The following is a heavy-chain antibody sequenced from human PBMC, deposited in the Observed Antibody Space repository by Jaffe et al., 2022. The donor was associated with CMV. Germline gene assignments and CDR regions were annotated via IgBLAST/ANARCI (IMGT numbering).Heavy chain of an antibody. V-gene: IGHV4-39*01. CDR2: IYYSGST. Sequence: QLQLQESGPGLVKPSETLSLTCTVSGGSISSSSYYWGWIRQPPGKGLEWIGSIYYSGSTYYNPSLKSRVTISVDTSKNQFSLKLSSVTAADTAVYYCARQYAPTSFLEMATTRGGWFDPWGQGTLVTVSS. J-gene: IGHJ5*02. D-gene: IGHD3-10*01. CDR1: GGSISSSSYY. CDR3: ARQYAPTSFLEMATTRGGWFDP.